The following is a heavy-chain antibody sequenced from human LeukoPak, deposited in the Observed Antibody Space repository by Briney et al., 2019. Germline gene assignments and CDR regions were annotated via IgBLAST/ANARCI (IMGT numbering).Heavy chain of an antibody. J-gene: IGHJ4*02. V-gene: IGHV1-18*01. D-gene: IGHD6-13*01. CDR3: ARDRAGIAAAGSFDY. Sequence: ASVKVSCKASGYTFTSYGISWVRQAPGQGLEWMGWISAYNGNTNYAQKLQGRVTMTIDTSTSTAYMELRSLRSDDTAVYYCARDRAGIAAAGSFDYWGQGTLVTVSS. CDR2: ISAYNGNT. CDR1: GYTFTSYG.